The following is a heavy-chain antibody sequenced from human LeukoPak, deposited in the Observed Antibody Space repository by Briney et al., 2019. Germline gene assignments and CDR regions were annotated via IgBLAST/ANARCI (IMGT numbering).Heavy chain of an antibody. Sequence: GRSLRLSCAASGFTFSSYGMHWVRQAPGKGLEWVAVISFDGNNKYYADSVKGRFTISRDNPKNRLYLQMNSLRAEDTAVYYCAKDHYDTGGTYSFDPWGQGTLVTVSS. D-gene: IGHD2-8*02. CDR3: AKDHYDTGGTYSFDP. CDR2: ISFDGNNK. J-gene: IGHJ5*02. V-gene: IGHV3-30*18. CDR1: GFTFSSYG.